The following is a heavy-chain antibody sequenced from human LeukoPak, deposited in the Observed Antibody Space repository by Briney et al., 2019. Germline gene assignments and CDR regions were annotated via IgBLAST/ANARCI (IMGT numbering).Heavy chain of an antibody. CDR3: AKRGSSGWYVPAGIDY. V-gene: IGHV3-23*01. CDR2: ISGSGGST. CDR1: GFTFSSYA. J-gene: IGHJ4*02. D-gene: IGHD6-19*01. Sequence: GGSLKLSCAASGFTFSSYAMSWLRQAPGKGLNWVSAISGSGGSTYYADSVKGRFTISRDNSKNTLYLQMNSLRAEDTAVYYCAKRGSSGWYVPAGIDYWGQGTLVTVSS.